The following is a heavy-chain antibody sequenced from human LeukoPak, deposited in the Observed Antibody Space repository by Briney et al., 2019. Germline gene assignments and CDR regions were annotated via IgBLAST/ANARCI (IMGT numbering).Heavy chain of an antibody. J-gene: IGHJ3*02. CDR1: GFTFSNYA. V-gene: IGHV3-30-3*01. CDR3: ARALSGSGSPFRRAFDI. CDR2: ISYDGSNK. D-gene: IGHD3-10*01. Sequence: GRSLRLSCAASGFTFSNYAMHWVRQAPGKGLEWVTVISYDGSNKYYADSVKGRFTISRDNAKNTLYLQMNSLRAEDTAVYYCARALSGSGSPFRRAFDIWGQGTMVTVSS.